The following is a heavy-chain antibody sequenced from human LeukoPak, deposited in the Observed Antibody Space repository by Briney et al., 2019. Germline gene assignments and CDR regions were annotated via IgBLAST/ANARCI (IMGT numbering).Heavy chain of an antibody. CDR1: GGSINNHY. Sequence: SETLSLTCIVSGGSINNHYWTWIRQTPGKGLEWIGSIYYSGNTYYNPSLKSRVTISVATSKNQFSLKLSSVTAADTAVYYCARELGVFHPLGMDVWGQGTTVTVSS. V-gene: IGHV4-39*07. J-gene: IGHJ6*02. CDR3: ARELGVFHPLGMDV. D-gene: IGHD3-16*01. CDR2: IYYSGNT.